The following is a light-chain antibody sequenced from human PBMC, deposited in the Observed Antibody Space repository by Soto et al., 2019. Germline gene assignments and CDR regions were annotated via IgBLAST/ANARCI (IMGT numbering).Light chain of an antibody. Sequence: EIVLTQSPDTLSLSPGERATLSCRASQSVDSNYLAWYQQKPGQAPRVLIYDASIRATGIPDRFSGSGSGTDFTLTISRLEPEDSAVYYCQQYDSSPLTFGGGTKV. CDR2: DAS. V-gene: IGKV3-20*01. CDR3: QQYDSSPLT. CDR1: QSVDSNY. J-gene: IGKJ4*01.